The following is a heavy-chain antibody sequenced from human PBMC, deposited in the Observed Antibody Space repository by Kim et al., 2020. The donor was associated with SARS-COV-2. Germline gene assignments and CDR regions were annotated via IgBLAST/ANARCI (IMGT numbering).Heavy chain of an antibody. V-gene: IGHV7-4-1*02. Sequence: ASVKVSCKASGYTFTNNAISWVRQAPGQGLEWMGWINTDTGNPTYAQAFTRRFVFSVDTSVTTAYLQISSLEAEDTALYYCARVIWGTYRYTDSWGQGTRDTVSS. D-gene: IGHD3-16*02. CDR2: INTDTGNP. CDR3: ARVIWGTYRYTDS. CDR1: GYTFTNNA. J-gene: IGHJ4*02.